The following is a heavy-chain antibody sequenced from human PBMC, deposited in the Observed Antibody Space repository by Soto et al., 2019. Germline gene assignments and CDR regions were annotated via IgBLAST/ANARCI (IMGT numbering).Heavy chain of an antibody. D-gene: IGHD6-6*01. CDR2: IYYSGST. CDR3: AIGAARIYYYYYYGMDV. V-gene: IGHV4-39*01. CDR1: GGSISSSSYS. Sequence: SETLSLTCPVSGGSISSSSYSWGWIRQPPGKGLEWIGSIYYSGSTYYNPSLKSRVTISVDTSKNQFSLKLSSVTAADTAVYYCAIGAARIYYYYYYGMDVWGQGTTVT. J-gene: IGHJ6*02.